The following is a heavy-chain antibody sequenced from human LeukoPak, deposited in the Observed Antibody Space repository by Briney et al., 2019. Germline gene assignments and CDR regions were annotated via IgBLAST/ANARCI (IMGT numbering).Heavy chain of an antibody. J-gene: IGHJ4*02. Sequence: ASVKVSCKASGYTFTSYAMNWVRQAPGQGLEWMGWINTNTGNPTYALGFTGRFVFSLDTSVSTAYLQISSLKAEDTAVYYCARDYYGSGSYSWGTSLDYWGQGTLVTVSS. CDR3: ARDYYGSGSYSWGTSLDY. D-gene: IGHD3-10*01. CDR2: INTNTGNP. CDR1: GYTFTSYA. V-gene: IGHV7-4-1*02.